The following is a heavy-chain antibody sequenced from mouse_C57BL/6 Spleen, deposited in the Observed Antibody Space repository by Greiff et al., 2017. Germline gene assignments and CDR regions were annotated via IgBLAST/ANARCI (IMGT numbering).Heavy chain of an antibody. D-gene: IGHD1-1*01. Sequence: EVKLMESGGGLVKPGGSLKLSCAASGFTFSDYGMHWVRQAPEKVLEWVAYISSGSSTIYYADTVKGRFTITRDNAKNNLFLQMTSLRSEDTAMYYCASHYYGSSYAMDYWGQGTSVTVSS. CDR3: ASHYYGSSYAMDY. CDR1: GFTFSDYG. J-gene: IGHJ4*01. CDR2: ISSGSSTI. V-gene: IGHV5-17*01.